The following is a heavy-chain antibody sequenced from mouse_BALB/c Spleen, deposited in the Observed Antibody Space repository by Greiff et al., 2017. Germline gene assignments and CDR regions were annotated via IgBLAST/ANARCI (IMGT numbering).Heavy chain of an antibody. CDR2: INSNGGST. Sequence: EVKLVESGGGLVQPGGSLKLSCAASGFTFSSYGMSWVRQTPDKRLELVATINSNGGSTYYPDSVKGRFTISRDNAKNTLYLQMSSLKSEDTAMYYCARDGGYLDYWGQGTTLTVSS. CDR1: GFTFSSYG. V-gene: IGHV5-6-3*01. J-gene: IGHJ2*01. CDR3: ARDGGYLDY.